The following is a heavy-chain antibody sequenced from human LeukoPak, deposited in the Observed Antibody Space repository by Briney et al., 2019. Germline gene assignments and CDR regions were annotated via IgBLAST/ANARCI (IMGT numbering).Heavy chain of an antibody. D-gene: IGHD3-3*01. CDR2: IYYSART. CDR3: AREADFWSGDYYYNAMDV. J-gene: IGHJ6*02. V-gene: IGHV4-30-4*01. Sequence: SETLSLTCTVSGGSISRGDYYWSCIRQPPGKGLEWIVYIYYSARTYSNPSLKSRATISVDTSKNQFSLKLSSVTAADTAVYYCAREADFWSGDYYYNAMDVWGQGTTVTVSS. CDR1: GGSISRGDYY.